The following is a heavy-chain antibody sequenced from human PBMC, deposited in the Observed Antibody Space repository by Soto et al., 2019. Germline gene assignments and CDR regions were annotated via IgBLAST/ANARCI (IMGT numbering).Heavy chain of an antibody. J-gene: IGHJ4*02. CDR3: AKDQPYYYDSSGYYPYYFDY. V-gene: IGHV3-23*01. D-gene: IGHD3-22*01. CDR2: ISGSGGST. Sequence: PGGSLRLSCAASGFTFSSYAMSWVRQAPGKGLEWVSAISGSGGSTYYADSVKGRFTISRDNSKNTLYLQMDSLRAEDTAVYYCAKDQPYYYDSSGYYPYYFDYWGQGALVTVSS. CDR1: GFTFSSYA.